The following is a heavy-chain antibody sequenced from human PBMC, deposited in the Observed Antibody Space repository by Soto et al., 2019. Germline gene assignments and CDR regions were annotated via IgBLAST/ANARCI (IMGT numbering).Heavy chain of an antibody. Sequence: SETLSLTCAVYGGSFIGYYWSWILQPPGKGLEWIGEINHSGSTNYNPSLKSRVTISVDTSKNQFSLKLSSVTAADTAVYYCASHCSGGSCYSRLHYYYGMDVWGQGTTVTVSS. CDR1: GGSFIGYY. CDR2: INHSGST. CDR3: ASHCSGGSCYSRLHYYYGMDV. V-gene: IGHV4-34*01. D-gene: IGHD2-15*01. J-gene: IGHJ6*02.